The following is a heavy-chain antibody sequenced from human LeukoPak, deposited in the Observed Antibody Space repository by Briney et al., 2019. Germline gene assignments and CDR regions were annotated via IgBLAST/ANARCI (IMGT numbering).Heavy chain of an antibody. CDR1: GGSISSGDYY. CDR3: ARPYYYDSRIDP. D-gene: IGHD3-22*01. Sequence: SETLSLTCTVSGGSISSGDYYWSWIRQPPGKGLEWIAYMYYSGSTYYNPSLRSRVTMSADTSKNQLSLKLSSVTSADTAVYYCARPYYYDSRIDPWGQGILVTVSS. CDR2: MYYSGST. V-gene: IGHV4-30-4*01. J-gene: IGHJ5*02.